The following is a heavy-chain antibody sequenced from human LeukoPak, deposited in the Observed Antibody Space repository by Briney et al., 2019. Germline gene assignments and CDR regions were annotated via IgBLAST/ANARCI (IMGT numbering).Heavy chain of an antibody. Sequence: SETLSLTCAVYGGSFSGYYWSWIRQPPGKGLEWIGEINHSGSTNYNPSLKSRVTISVDTSKNQFSLKLSSVTAADTAVYYCARGQSRVIQAWGQGTLVTVSS. V-gene: IGHV4-34*01. D-gene: IGHD3-10*01. CDR2: INHSGST. J-gene: IGHJ4*02. CDR1: GGSFSGYY. CDR3: ARGQSRVIQA.